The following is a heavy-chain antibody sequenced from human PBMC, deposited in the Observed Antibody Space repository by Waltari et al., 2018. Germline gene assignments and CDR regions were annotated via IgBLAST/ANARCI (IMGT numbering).Heavy chain of an antibody. V-gene: IGHV3-73*01. CDR2: IGTKNNEYPT. J-gene: IGHJ5*02. CDR3: TRSAGATNA. D-gene: IGHD1-26*01. CDR1: GFTFRGAP. Sequence: EVHLEESGGAVVPPERSLKLSCAASGFTFRGAPMHWVRQASGKAPWWSGRIGTKNNEYPTTYGAAVRGRFSIARDDSENKVFLEMTKFTVDDAAVYYCTRSAGATNAWGRGALVAVSS.